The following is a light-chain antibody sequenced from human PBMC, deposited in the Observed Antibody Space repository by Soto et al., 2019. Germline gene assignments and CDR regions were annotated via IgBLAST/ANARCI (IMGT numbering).Light chain of an antibody. V-gene: IGKV1-5*01. J-gene: IGKJ1*01. Sequence: DIQMTQSPSFVSASVGDRVTITCRASQSIDNWLAWYQQKPGKAPKLLIYDASTLESGVSSGFSGSGSGTEFTLTVSSLQPDDFATFYCQQFHSFPWTFGQGTKVDIK. CDR1: QSIDNW. CDR2: DAS. CDR3: QQFHSFPWT.